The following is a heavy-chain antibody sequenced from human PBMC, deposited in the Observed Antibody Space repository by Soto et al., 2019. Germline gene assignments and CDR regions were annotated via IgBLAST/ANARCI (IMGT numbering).Heavy chain of an antibody. CDR2: IDPSDSYT. V-gene: IGHV5-10-1*03. D-gene: IGHD6-19*01. J-gene: IGHJ3*02. CDR3: ARLSSGWYTNAFDI. CDR1: GYSFTSYR. Sequence: EVQLVQSGAEVKKPGESLRISCKGSGYSFTSYRITWVRQMPGKGLEWMGNIDPSDSYTNYSPSFQGHVTISVDKSITTAYLQWNSLKASDTAMYYCARLSSGWYTNAFDIWGQGTMVTVSS.